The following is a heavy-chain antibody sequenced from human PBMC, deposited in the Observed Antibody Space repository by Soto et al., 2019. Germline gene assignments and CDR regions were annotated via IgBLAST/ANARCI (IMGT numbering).Heavy chain of an antibody. V-gene: IGHV4-4*07. CDR1: GGSISSYY. CDR2: IYASGST. Sequence: SETLSLTCTVSGGSISSYYWNWIRQPAGEGLEWIGHIYASGSTNYNPSLKSRVTMSVDTSKNQFSLKLSSVTAADTAVYYCVRENTGLRQWFDPWGQGTLVTVSS. CDR3: VRENTGLRQWFDP. D-gene: IGHD3-16*01. J-gene: IGHJ5*02.